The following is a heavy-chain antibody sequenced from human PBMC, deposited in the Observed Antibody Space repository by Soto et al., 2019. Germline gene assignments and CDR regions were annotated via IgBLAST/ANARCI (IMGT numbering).Heavy chain of an antibody. J-gene: IGHJ6*03. V-gene: IGHV1-18*01. D-gene: IGHD6-6*01. CDR2: ISANNGDT. CDR3: AGVRALVGYFYYYMDV. CDR1: GYTFTNYG. Sequence: QVQLLQSGAEVKKPGASVKVSCKASGYTFTNYGITWVRQAPGQGPEWMGWISANNGDTHYTQRLQGRDTMTTDPSTSTASMELRGVRSADTAVYYCAGVRALVGYFYYYMDVCCKGTTVTVSS.